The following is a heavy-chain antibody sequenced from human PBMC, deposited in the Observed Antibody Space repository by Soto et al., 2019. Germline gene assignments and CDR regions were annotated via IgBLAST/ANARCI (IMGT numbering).Heavy chain of an antibody. CDR2: INHSGST. D-gene: IGHD5-18*01. CDR1: GGSFSGYY. CDR3: ARGFLGGYSYGFRYYYYGMDV. V-gene: IGHV4-34*01. J-gene: IGHJ6*02. Sequence: SETLSLTCAVYGGSFSGYYWSWIRQPPGKELEWIGEINHSGSTNYNPSLKSRVTISVDTSKNQFSLKLSSVTAADTAVYYCARGFLGGYSYGFRYYYYGMDVWGQGTTVTVSS.